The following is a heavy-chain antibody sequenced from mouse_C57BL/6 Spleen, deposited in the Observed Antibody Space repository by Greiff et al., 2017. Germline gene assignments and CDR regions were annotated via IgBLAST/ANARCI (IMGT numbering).Heavy chain of an antibody. CDR3: ARGTTVVATDY. Sequence: QVQLQQPGAELVMPGASVKLSCKASGYTFTNYWMHWVKQRPGQGLEWIGEIDPSDSYTNYNQKFKGKSTLTVDKSSSTADMQLSSLTSEDSAVYYCARGTTVVATDYWGEGTTLTVSS. J-gene: IGHJ2*01. V-gene: IGHV1-69*01. CDR2: IDPSDSYT. CDR1: GYTFTNYW. D-gene: IGHD1-1*01.